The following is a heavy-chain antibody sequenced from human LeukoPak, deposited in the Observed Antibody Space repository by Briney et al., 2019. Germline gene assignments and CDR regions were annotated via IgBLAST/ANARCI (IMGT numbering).Heavy chain of an antibody. CDR3: ARAEVTTSSLDY. J-gene: IGHJ4*02. D-gene: IGHD4-17*01. CDR2: IYYSGST. CDR1: GGSISSSSYY. Sequence: SETLSLTCTVSGGSISSSSYYWGWIRQPPGKGLEWIGSIYYSGSTYYNPSLKSRVTISVDTSKNQFSLKLRSVTAADTALYYCARAEVTTSSLDYWGQGTLVTVSS. V-gene: IGHV4-39*07.